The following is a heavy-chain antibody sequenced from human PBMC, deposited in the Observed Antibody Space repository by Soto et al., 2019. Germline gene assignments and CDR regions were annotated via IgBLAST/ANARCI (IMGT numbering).Heavy chain of an antibody. D-gene: IGHD4-17*01. CDR2: IYYSGTT. Sequence: PSETLSLTCTVYGDSMRSFSSSWIRQPPGKGLEWIGNIYYSGTTNYNPSRKSRVTMSVDMSRNQGTLKLSSVTAADTAVYYGTGVGGYYGDYSNFDYWGQGALVTVSS. CDR3: TGVGGYYGDYSNFDY. CDR1: GDSMRSFS. J-gene: IGHJ4*02. V-gene: IGHV4-59*01.